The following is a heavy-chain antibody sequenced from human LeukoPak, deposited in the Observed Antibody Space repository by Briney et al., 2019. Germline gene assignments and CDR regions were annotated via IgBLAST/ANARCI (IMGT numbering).Heavy chain of an antibody. D-gene: IGHD3-10*01. CDR2: ICCGLTSI. CDR1: GFILSIYA. Sequence: GGPLRLSCSASGFILSIYAMSWVRQAPGKGLEWVSAICCGLTSIHYADSVKGRFTISRDNSKNTLYLQMNSLRAEDTAIYYCAKDSSMIRGLYDGFDIWGQGTMVTVSS. J-gene: IGHJ3*02. CDR3: AKDSSMIRGLYDGFDI. V-gene: IGHV3-23*01.